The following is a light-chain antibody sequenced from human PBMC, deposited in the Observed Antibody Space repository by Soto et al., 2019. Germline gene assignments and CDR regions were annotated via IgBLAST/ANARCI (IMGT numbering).Light chain of an antibody. J-gene: IGKJ1*01. Sequence: DIQMTQSPSAKSASVGDRVTITCRASQGISKYLAWFQQKPGKVPKRLIYAASSLQSGVPARFSGSGYGTEVTLPFTSLLPEDFGTYYCLRHTSCPSTFGQGTKVEIK. CDR2: AAS. CDR3: LRHTSCPST. CDR1: QGISKY. V-gene: IGKV1-17*03.